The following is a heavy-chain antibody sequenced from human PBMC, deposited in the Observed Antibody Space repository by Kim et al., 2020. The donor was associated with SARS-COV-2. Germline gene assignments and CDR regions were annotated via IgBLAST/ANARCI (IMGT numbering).Heavy chain of an antibody. CDR2: ISSSGSTI. D-gene: IGHD3-10*01. V-gene: IGHV3-11*01. CDR1: GFTFSDYY. Sequence: GGSLRLSCAASGFTFSDYYMSWIRQAPGKGLEWVSYISSSGSTIYYADSVKGRFTISRDNAKNSLYLQMNSLRAEDTAVYYCATRRELLWFGEVTPGYWGQGTLVTVSS. J-gene: IGHJ4*02. CDR3: ATRRELLWFGEVTPGY.